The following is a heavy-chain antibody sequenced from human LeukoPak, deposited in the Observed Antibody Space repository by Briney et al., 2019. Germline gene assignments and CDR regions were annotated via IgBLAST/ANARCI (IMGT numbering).Heavy chain of an antibody. D-gene: IGHD3-22*01. J-gene: IGHJ4*02. Sequence: GGSLRLSCAASGFTVSSNYMSWVRQAPGKGLEWVSVIYSGGNTNYADFVKGRFTISRDNSKNTLYLQMNSLRAEDTAVYYCARGVGNYYDNSGYQNWGQGTLVTVSS. CDR1: GFTVSSNY. CDR2: IYSGGNT. CDR3: ARGVGNYYDNSGYQN. V-gene: IGHV3-53*01.